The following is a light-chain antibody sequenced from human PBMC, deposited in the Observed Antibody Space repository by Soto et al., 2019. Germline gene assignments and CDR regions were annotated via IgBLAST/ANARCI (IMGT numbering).Light chain of an antibody. Sequence: DIQMTQSPSFVSASAGDIVTITCVASQGISSWLAWYQQKPGRAPKLLIYAASRLQGGVPLRFSGSGSGTEFTLSISSLQPEDVATYYCQQLDSFPLTFGQGTRLEIK. V-gene: IGKV1-12*01. J-gene: IGKJ5*01. CDR1: QGISSW. CDR2: AAS. CDR3: QQLDSFPLT.